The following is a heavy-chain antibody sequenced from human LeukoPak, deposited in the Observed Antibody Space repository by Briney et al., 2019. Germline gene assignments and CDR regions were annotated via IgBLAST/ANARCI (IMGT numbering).Heavy chain of an antibody. CDR1: GRFISNYY. CDR3: ARNDASGSYYNVAFDI. J-gene: IGHJ3*02. D-gene: IGHD3-10*01. V-gene: IGHV4-59*01. CDR2: TYYSGYT. Sequence: SQTLSLTCTVSGRFISNYYWSWIRRPPGKGLEWIGYTYYSGYTTYNPSLKSRVTISVDTAKNQSSMKLSSVTAADTAVYYCARNDASGSYYNVAFDIWGQGTMVTVSS.